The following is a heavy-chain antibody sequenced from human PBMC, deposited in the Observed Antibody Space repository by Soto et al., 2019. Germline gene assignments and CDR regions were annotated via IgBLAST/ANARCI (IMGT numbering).Heavy chain of an antibody. Sequence: PGGSLRLSCAASGFTFSTAWINWVRQAPGKGLEWVACISSSSSYIYYADSVKGRFTISRDNAKNSLYLQMNSLRAEDTAVYYCARDLRRPEYDFWSGYVSTSYGMDVWGQGTTVTVSS. V-gene: IGHV3-21*01. J-gene: IGHJ6*02. D-gene: IGHD3-3*01. CDR3: ARDLRRPEYDFWSGYVSTSYGMDV. CDR2: ISSSSSYI. CDR1: GFTFSTAW.